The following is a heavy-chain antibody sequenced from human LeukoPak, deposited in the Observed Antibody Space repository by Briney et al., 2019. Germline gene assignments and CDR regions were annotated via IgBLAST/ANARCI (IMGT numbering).Heavy chain of an antibody. D-gene: IGHD3-3*01. CDR3: ARDPDDFWSGSFDY. Sequence: SETLSLTCAVYGGSFSGYYWSWIRQPPGKGLEWIGEINHSGSTNYNLSLKSRVTISVDTSKNQFSLKLSSVTAADTAVYYCARDPDDFWSGSFDYWGQGTLVTVSS. V-gene: IGHV4-34*01. CDR2: INHSGST. CDR1: GGSFSGYY. J-gene: IGHJ4*02.